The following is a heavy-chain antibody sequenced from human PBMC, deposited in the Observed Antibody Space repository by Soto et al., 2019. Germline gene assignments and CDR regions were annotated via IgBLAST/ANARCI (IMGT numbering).Heavy chain of an antibody. D-gene: IGHD3-16*01. CDR2: IIPIFGTA. J-gene: IGHJ6*02. V-gene: IGHV1-69*13. Sequence: AASVKVSCKASGGTFSSYAISWVRQAPGQGLEWMGGIIPIFGTANYAQKFQGRVTITADESTSTAYMELSSLRSEDTAVYYCARRSMGAPYYYGMDVWGQGTTVTVSS. CDR1: GGTFSSYA. CDR3: ARRSMGAPYYYGMDV.